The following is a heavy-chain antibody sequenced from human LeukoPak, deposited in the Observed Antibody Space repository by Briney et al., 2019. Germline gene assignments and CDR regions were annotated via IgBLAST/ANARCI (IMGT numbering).Heavy chain of an antibody. CDR3: ARDRGLGYCNGDDCYRAAFDI. CDR2: IYSGDHT. J-gene: IGHJ3*02. V-gene: IGHV3-66*01. Sequence: GGSLRLSCAASGFSVGTNYMSWVRQAPGKGLEGVSVIYSGDHTYYADSVKGRFTISRDSSNNALCLQMNSLRAEDAAIYYCARDRGLGYCNGDDCYRAAFDIWGQGTVVTVSS. CDR1: GFSVGTNY. D-gene: IGHD2-15*01.